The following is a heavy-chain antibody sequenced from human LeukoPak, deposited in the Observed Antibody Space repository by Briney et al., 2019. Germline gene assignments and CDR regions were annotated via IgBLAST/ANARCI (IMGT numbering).Heavy chain of an antibody. CDR3: ASRNDILTGYVFDF. D-gene: IGHD3-9*01. Sequence: SETLSLTCAVSGGPVSSRIYYWGWIRQPPGKGLEWIGSIYYSGSTSYNPSLKSRVTISVDTSKNQFSLKLTSVTAADTAVYYCASRNDILTGYVFDFWGQGTLVTVSS. CDR2: IYYSGST. J-gene: IGHJ4*02. CDR1: GGPVSSRIYY. V-gene: IGHV4-39*01.